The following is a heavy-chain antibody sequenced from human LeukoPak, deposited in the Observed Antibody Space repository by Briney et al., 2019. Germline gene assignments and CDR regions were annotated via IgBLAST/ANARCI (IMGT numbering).Heavy chain of an antibody. Sequence: GGSLRLSCAASGFTFGNSWVHWVRQAPGKGLVWVSLINADGSTATYADSVKGRFTISRDNARNTLSLQMNSLTIEDTAVYYCATEGFDNWGQGTLVSVSS. V-gene: IGHV3-74*01. CDR1: GFTFGNSW. CDR3: ATEGFDN. CDR2: INADGSTA. J-gene: IGHJ4*02.